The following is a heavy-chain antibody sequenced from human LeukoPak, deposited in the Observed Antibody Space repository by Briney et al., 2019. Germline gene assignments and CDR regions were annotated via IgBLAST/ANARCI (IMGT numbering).Heavy chain of an antibody. J-gene: IGHJ4*02. CDR3: ARDWGGPDDC. CDR1: GFTFSTSW. V-gene: IGHV3-7*01. D-gene: IGHD3-16*01. Sequence: PGGSLRLSCVGSGFTFSTSWMSWVRQAPGKGLEWVANINQNGSEKYSVDSVKGRFIISRDDAKNSLYLQMNNLRAEDTAIYYCARDWGGPDDCWGQGTLVTVSS. CDR2: INQNGSEK.